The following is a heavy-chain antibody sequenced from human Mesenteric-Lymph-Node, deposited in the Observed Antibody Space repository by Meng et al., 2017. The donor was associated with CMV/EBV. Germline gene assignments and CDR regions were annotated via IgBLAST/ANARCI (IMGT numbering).Heavy chain of an antibody. J-gene: IGHJ3*02. CDR1: GYTFSNYG. CDR2: ISAYNGNA. V-gene: IGHV1-18*01. D-gene: IGHD2-21*01. CDR3: AVTYCGDDCYFNDAFDI. Sequence: ASVKVSCKASGYTFSNYGINWVRQAPGQGLEWMGWISAYNGNAKYPQKFQGRVTMTIEPSTSTAYMELRSLRSDDTAMYYYAVTYCGDDCYFNDAFDIWGQGTMVTVSS.